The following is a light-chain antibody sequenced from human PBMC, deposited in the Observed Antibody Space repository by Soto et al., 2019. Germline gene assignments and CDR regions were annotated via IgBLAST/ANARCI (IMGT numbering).Light chain of an antibody. V-gene: IGLV1-47*02. CDR3: AAWDASLSDCV. CDR1: DSNIGSNS. Sequence: QSVLTQPPSASGTAGQVVTISCSGGDSNIGSNSVYWYQHLPRMAPKLLIYYNNQRPSGVPDRFSGSRSGTSASLAIVGLRSEDEAVYYCAAWDASLSDCVSGNGTKVTVL. J-gene: IGLJ1*01. CDR2: YNN.